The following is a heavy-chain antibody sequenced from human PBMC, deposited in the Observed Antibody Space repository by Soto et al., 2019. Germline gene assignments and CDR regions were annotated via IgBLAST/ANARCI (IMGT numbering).Heavy chain of an antibody. D-gene: IGHD3-16*01. CDR3: AHKGGGDRILDY. CDR2: IYWDDAK. Sequence: QITLKASGPTLVKPTQTLTLTCTFSGFSLSTSGVGVGWIRQPPGKAPEWLAVIYWDDAKEYSPSLKSRLTNTKDNSKNPGVHNITNMDPLDKATYFWAHKGGGDRILDYWGQGTLVTVAS. V-gene: IGHV2-5*02. J-gene: IGHJ4*02. CDR1: GFSLSTSGVG.